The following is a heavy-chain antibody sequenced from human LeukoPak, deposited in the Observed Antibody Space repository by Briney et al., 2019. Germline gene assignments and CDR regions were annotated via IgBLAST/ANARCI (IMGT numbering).Heavy chain of an antibody. CDR2: VYDSGST. J-gene: IGHJ5*02. CDR1: DGSISTYH. D-gene: IGHD3-10*01. CDR3: ARLSRFGSGSYHEWFDP. V-gene: IGHV4-59*01. Sequence: SETLSHTCTVSDGSISTYHWSWIRQPPGKRLEWIGYVYDSGSTNYNPSLKSRVTISVDTSKNQFSLKLDPVIAADTAVYYCARLSRFGSGSYHEWFDPWGQGTLVTVSS.